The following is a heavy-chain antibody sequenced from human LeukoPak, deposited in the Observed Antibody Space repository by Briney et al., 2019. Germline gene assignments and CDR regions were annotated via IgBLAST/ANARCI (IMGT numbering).Heavy chain of an antibody. D-gene: IGHD3-3*01. Sequence: PGGSLRLSCAAPGFTFSSYWMSWVRQAPGKGLEWVSAISGSGGSTYYADSVKGRFTISRDNSKNTLYLQMNSLRAEDTAVYYCAKEGVVREKGGAFDIWGQGTMVTVSS. J-gene: IGHJ3*02. CDR1: GFTFSSYW. CDR2: ISGSGGST. CDR3: AKEGVVREKGGAFDI. V-gene: IGHV3-23*01.